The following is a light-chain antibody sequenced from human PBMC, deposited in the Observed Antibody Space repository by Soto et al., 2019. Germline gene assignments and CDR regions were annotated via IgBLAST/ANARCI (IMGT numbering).Light chain of an antibody. Sequence: IQLTQSPCSLSSSVGERAPFSCRASQDIRSWLAWYQQKPGQAPRLLLYVASTWESGIPARFSGSGSGTEFTLTISSLQPEDFAVYYCQQAKSLPLTFGGGTKVDIK. CDR3: QQAKSLPLT. CDR2: VAS. CDR1: QDIRSW. V-gene: IGKV1-12*01. J-gene: IGKJ4*01.